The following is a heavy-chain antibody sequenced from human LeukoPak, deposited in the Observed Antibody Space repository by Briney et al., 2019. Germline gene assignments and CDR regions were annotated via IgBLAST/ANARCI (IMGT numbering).Heavy chain of an antibody. CDR1: GGSISSSSYY. V-gene: IGHV4-39*01. Sequence: SETLSLTCTVSGGSISSSSYYWVWIRRPPGKGLEWIGSIYYSGSTYYNPSLKSRVTISVDTSKNQFSLKLSSVTAADTAVYYCARPTYGDYGEYYFDYWGQGTLVTVSS. D-gene: IGHD4-17*01. CDR3: ARPTYGDYGEYYFDY. CDR2: IYYSGST. J-gene: IGHJ4*02.